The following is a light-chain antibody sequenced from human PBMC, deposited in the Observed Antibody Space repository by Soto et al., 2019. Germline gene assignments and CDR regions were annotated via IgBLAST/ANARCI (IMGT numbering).Light chain of an antibody. CDR3: QQSYSTPYT. CDR2: AAS. Sequence: DIRMTQSPSSLSASVGDRVTITCRAGQSISKYLNWYQQKPGKAPKVLIYAASSLQGGVPSRFSGSGSGTDFTLSINSLQPEDSATYYCQQSYSTPYTFGPGTKVDIK. V-gene: IGKV1-39*01. CDR1: QSISKY. J-gene: IGKJ3*01.